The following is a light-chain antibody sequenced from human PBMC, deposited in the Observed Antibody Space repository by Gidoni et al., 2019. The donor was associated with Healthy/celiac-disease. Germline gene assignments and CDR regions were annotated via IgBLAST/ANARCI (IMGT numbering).Light chain of an antibody. CDR3: QQRSNWVT. V-gene: IGKV3-11*01. CDR1: QSVSSY. Sequence: EIVLTQSPATLSLSPGERATLSCRASQSVSSYLAWYQQKPGQAPRLLIYDASNRATGIPARFSGSGSGTDFTLTISSLEPEDFEVYYCQQRSNWVTFGPGTKVEIK. J-gene: IGKJ3*01. CDR2: DAS.